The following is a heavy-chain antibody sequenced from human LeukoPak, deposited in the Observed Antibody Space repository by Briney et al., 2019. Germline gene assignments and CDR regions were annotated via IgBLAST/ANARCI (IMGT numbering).Heavy chain of an antibody. CDR3: ARYKTAGDYFDY. CDR1: GFTFSTNA. D-gene: IGHD2-21*02. CDR2: ISASGGST. J-gene: IGHJ4*02. V-gene: IGHV3-23*01. Sequence: GGSLRLSCLTSGFTFSTNAMSWVRQAPGKGLEWISAISASGGSTYYADSVKGRFTISRDNSKNTLYLQMNTLRAEDTAVYYCARYKTAGDYFDYWGQGTLVTVSS.